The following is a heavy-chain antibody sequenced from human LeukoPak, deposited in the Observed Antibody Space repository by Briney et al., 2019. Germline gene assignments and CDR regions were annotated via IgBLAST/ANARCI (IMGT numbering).Heavy chain of an antibody. D-gene: IGHD2-15*01. CDR1: GYTFTSYG. J-gene: IGHJ5*02. CDR2: ISAYNGNT. Sequence: GASVKVSCKTSGYTFTSYGISWVRQAPGQGLEWMGWISAYNGNTNYAQKLQGRVTMTTDTSTSTAYMELRSLRSDDTAVYYCARDREGIVVVVAATNWFDPWGQGTLVTVSS. V-gene: IGHV1-18*01. CDR3: ARDREGIVVVVAATNWFDP.